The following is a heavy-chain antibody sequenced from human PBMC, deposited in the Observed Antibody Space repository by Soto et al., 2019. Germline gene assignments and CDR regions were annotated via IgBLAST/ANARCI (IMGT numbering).Heavy chain of an antibody. CDR1: GGSFSGYY. CDR3: AREYGSSGIDY. V-gene: IGHV4-34*01. CDR2: INHSGST. Sequence: PSETLSLAGAVYGGSFSGYYWSWIRQPPGKGLEWIGEINHSGSTNYNPSLKSRVTISVDTSKNQFSLKLSSVTAADTAVYYCAREYGSSGIDYWGQGTLVTVSS. D-gene: IGHD6-6*01. J-gene: IGHJ4*02.